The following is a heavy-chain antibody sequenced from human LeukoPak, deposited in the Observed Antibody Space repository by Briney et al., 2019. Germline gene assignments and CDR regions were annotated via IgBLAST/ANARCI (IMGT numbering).Heavy chain of an antibody. CDR1: GGSISSYY. CDR2: IYYSGST. J-gene: IGHJ4*02. D-gene: IGHD5-18*01. V-gene: IGHV4-59*08. CDR3: ARSIQLWDYYFDY. Sequence: PSETLSLTCTVSGGSISSYYWSWIRQPPGKGLEWIGYIYYSGSTNYNPSFKSRVTISVDTSKNQFSLKLSSVTAADTAVYYCARSIQLWDYYFDYWGQGTLVTVSS.